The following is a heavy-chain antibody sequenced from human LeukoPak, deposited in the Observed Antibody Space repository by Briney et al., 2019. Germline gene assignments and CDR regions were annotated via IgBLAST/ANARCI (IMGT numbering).Heavy chain of an antibody. CDR3: ARGHSDSGYYRPFFDY. V-gene: IGHV1-46*01. Sequence: ASVKVSCKASGYMLSRYYMHWVRQAPGQGLEWMGILTPSGGSPTYAQKFQGRVTMTGDTSTTTSYMEIHSLRSDDTAIYYCARGHSDSGYYRPFFDYWGQGTLVTVSS. CDR1: GYMLSRYY. D-gene: IGHD6-25*01. CDR2: LTPSGGSP. J-gene: IGHJ4*02.